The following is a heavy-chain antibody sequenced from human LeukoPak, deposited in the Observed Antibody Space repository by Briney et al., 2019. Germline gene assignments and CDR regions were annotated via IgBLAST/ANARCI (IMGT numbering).Heavy chain of an antibody. J-gene: IGHJ3*02. CDR1: GYTFTGYY. Sequence: SVKVSCKASGYTFTGYYMHWVRQAPGQGLEWMGWINPNSGGTNYAQKFQGRVTMTRDTSISTAYMELSRLRSDDTAVYYCASTSATLRGAFDIWGQGTMVTVSA. D-gene: IGHD2-15*01. V-gene: IGHV1-2*02. CDR3: ASTSATLRGAFDI. CDR2: INPNSGGT.